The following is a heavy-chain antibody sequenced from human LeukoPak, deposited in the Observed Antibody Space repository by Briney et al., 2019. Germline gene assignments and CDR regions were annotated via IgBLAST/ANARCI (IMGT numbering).Heavy chain of an antibody. CDR2: FDPEDGET. V-gene: IGHV1-24*01. D-gene: IGHD3-9*01. CDR1: GYTLTELS. J-gene: IGHJ4*02. CDR3: ATALSLTGLTNFDY. Sequence: ASVKVSCKVSGYTLTELSMHWVRQAPGKGLEWMGGFDPEDGETIYAQKFQGRVTMTEDTSTDTAYMELSSLRSEDTAVYYCATALSLTGLTNFDYWGQGTLVTVSS.